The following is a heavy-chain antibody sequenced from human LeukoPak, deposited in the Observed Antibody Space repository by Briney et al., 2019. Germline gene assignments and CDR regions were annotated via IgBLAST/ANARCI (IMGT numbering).Heavy chain of an antibody. D-gene: IGHD4-11*01. J-gene: IGHJ5*02. V-gene: IGHV1-2*06. CDR3: ARYSRDWFDP. Sequence: ASVKVSCKASGYTFTGYYMHWVRQAPEQGLEWMGRINPNSGGTNYAQKFQGRVTMTRDTSISTAYMKLSRLRSDDTAVYYCARYSRDWFDPWGQGTLVTVSS. CDR2: INPNSGGT. CDR1: GYTFTGYY.